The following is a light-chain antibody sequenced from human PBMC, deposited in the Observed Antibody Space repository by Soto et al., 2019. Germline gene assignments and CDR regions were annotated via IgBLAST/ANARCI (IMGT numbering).Light chain of an antibody. Sequence: EIVLTQSPATLSLSPGERATLSCRASQSIGLAIAWYQHKPGQAPRLLIFDASQRATGIPARFRGSGSGTDFTLSISSLEPEDFATYYCQQSFTAPRTFGQGTKLEIQ. V-gene: IGKV3-11*01. CDR3: QQSFTAPRT. CDR1: QSIGLA. CDR2: DAS. J-gene: IGKJ2*01.